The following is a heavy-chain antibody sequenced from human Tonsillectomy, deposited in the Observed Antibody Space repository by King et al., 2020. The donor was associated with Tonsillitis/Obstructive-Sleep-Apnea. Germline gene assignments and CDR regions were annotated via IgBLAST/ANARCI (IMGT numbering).Heavy chain of an antibody. CDR3: ARHYPERRGYYYYYMDV. CDR1: GASISSSSYY. CDR2: IYYSGTT. V-gene: IGHV4-39*01. J-gene: IGHJ6*03. Sequence: QLQESGPGLVKPSETLSLTCTVSGASISSSSYYWGWIRQPPGKGLEWIGTIYYSGTTYYNPSLESRVTISVDTSKNQFSLMVSSVTATDTAVYYCARHYPERRGYYYYYMDVWGKGTTVTVSS. D-gene: IGHD1-1*01.